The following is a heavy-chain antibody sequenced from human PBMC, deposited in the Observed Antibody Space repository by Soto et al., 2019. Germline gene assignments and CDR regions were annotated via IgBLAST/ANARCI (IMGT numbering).Heavy chain of an antibody. CDR2: INAGNGNT. J-gene: IGHJ4*02. D-gene: IGHD3-22*01. V-gene: IGHV1-3*01. Sequence: ASVKVSCKASGYTFTSYAMHWVRQAPGQRLEWMGWINAGNGNTKYSQKFQGRVTMTRDTSTSTVYMELSSLRSEDTAVYYCARVDYYDSSGYPFDYWGQGTLVTVSS. CDR3: ARVDYYDSSGYPFDY. CDR1: GYTFTSYA.